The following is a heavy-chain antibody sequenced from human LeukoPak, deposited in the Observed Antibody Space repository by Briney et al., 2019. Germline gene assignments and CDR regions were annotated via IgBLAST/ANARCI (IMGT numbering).Heavy chain of an antibody. CDR1: GFTFSSYV. D-gene: IGHD2-15*01. J-gene: IGHJ4*02. CDR2: ISYDGSNK. Sequence: GGSLRLSCAASGFTFSSYVMHWVRQAPGKGLEWVAGISYDGSNKYYADSVKGRFTISRDNAKNSLYLQMNSLRAEDTALYYCARASGAATPPFDYWGQGTLVTVSS. V-gene: IGHV3-30-3*01. CDR3: ARASGAATPPFDY.